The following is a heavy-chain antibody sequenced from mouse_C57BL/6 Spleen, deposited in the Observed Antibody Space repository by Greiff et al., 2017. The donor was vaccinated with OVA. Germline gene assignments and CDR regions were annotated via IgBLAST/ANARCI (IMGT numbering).Heavy chain of an antibody. CDR3: ARARDSSGYLFAY. D-gene: IGHD3-2*02. Sequence: QVQLQQSGAELARPGASVKLSCKASGYTFTSYGISWVKQRPGQGLEWIGEIYPRSGNTYYNEKFKGKATLTADKSSSTAYMELRSLTSEDSAVDFCARARDSSGYLFAYWGQGTLVTVSA. V-gene: IGHV1-81*01. CDR1: GYTFTSYG. J-gene: IGHJ3*01. CDR2: IYPRSGNT.